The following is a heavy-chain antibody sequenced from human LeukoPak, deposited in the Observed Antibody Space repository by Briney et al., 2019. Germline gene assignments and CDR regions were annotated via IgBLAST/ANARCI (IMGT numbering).Heavy chain of an antibody. Sequence: GGSLRLSCAASGFSFSTYWMSWVRQAPGKGLEWVANIKKDGSEKYYVDSVKGRFTISRDNAKTSLYLQMNSLRAEDTAVYYCARDLSGVTGYTYGRGIDYWGQGTLVTVSS. V-gene: IGHV3-7*01. D-gene: IGHD5-18*01. CDR3: ARDLSGVTGYTYGRGIDY. J-gene: IGHJ4*02. CDR2: IKKDGSEK. CDR1: GFSFSTYW.